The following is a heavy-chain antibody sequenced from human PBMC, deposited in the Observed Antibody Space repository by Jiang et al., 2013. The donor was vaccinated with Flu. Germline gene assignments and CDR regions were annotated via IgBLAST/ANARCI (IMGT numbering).Heavy chain of an antibody. Sequence: SGAEVKTPGASVKVSCKASGYTLINYYMQWVRQAPGQGLEWMGRINPSGNSPTYAQKFQGRLIMTRDTSTSTIYMELSSLRSDDTAVYYCARGGTVRWGLFDYWGQGSLVSVSS. CDR1: GYTLINYY. CDR2: INPSGNSP. CDR3: ARGGTVRWGLFDY. D-gene: IGHD1/OR15-1a*01. V-gene: IGHV1-46*01. J-gene: IGHJ4*02.